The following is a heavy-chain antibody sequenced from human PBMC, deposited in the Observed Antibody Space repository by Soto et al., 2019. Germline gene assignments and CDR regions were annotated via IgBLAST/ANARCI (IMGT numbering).Heavy chain of an antibody. CDR2: IYYSGST. CDR3: ARDRGYGDSPDADFDC. V-gene: IGHV4-59*01. D-gene: IGHD4-17*01. J-gene: IGHJ4*02. Sequence: SETLSLTCTVSGGSISSYYWSWIRQPPGKGLEWIGYIYYSGSTNYNPSLKSRVTISVDTSKNQFSLKLSPVTAADTAVYYCARDRGYGDSPDADFDCWGQGTLVTVSS. CDR1: GGSISSYY.